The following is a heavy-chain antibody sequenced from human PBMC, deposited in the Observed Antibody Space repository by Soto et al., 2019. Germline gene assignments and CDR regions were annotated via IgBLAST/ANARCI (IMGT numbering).Heavy chain of an antibody. CDR3: TKRRHVLRFLESSTGMDV. CDR2: ISEDGINK. Sequence: PGGSLRLSCAASGFTFSNYVMHWVRQAPGKGLEWVAFISEDGINKYYADSMKGRFTMSRDNSKSTLYLQMNSLRVEDTAAYYCTKRRHVLRFLESSTGMDVWGQGTTVTVYS. J-gene: IGHJ6*02. V-gene: IGHV3-30*18. D-gene: IGHD3-3*01. CDR1: GFTFSNYV.